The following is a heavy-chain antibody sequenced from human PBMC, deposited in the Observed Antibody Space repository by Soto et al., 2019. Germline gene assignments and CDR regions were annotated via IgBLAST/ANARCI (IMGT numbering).Heavy chain of an antibody. J-gene: IGHJ1*01. CDR3: ARSSPPAEYFQH. Sequence: SETLSLTCTVSGGSISSYYWSWIRQPPGKGLEWIGYIYYSGSTNYNPSLKSRVTISVDTSKNQFSLKLSSVTAADTAVYYCARSSPPAEYFQHWGQGTLVTSPQ. CDR1: GGSISSYY. CDR2: IYYSGST. V-gene: IGHV4-59*08.